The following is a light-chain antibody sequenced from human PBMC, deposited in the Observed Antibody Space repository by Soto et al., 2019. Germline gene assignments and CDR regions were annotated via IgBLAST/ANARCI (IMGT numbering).Light chain of an antibody. V-gene: IGKV3D-11*03. CDR3: HQYQSSPRT. CDR1: QYINTR. J-gene: IGKJ1*01. CDR2: QTS. Sequence: EIVLTQSPATLSSSPGDRVTLSCRASQYINTRLAWYQHRPGQAPRLLIYQTSIRAAGIPARFSASGTGTDFTLTISDVQPEDFAVYYCHQYQSSPRTFGQGTKVDIK.